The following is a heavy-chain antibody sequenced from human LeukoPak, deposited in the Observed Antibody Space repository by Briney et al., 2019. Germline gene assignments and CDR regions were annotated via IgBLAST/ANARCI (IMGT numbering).Heavy chain of an antibody. D-gene: IGHD2-2*01. CDR3: ARAIPPAAYNWFDP. CDR2: INHSGST. Sequence: SETLSLTCAVYGGSFSGYYWSWLRQPPGKGLEWIGEINHSGSTNYNPSLKSRVTISVDTSKNQFSLKLSSVTAADTAVYYCARAIPPAAYNWFDPWGQGTLVTVSS. CDR1: GGSFSGYY. V-gene: IGHV4-34*01. J-gene: IGHJ5*02.